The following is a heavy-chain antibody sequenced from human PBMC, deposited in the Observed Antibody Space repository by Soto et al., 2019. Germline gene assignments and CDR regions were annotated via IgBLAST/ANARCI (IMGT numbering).Heavy chain of an antibody. CDR3: GRILLTPGGYDSFHL. D-gene: IGHD3-9*01. CDR1: GYTFTSYG. Sequence: QVQLVQSGAEVKKPGASVKVSCKASGYTFTSYGISWVRQAPGQGLEWMGWISAYNGNTNYAQKLQGRVTMTTDTSPSTAYMELRSLRSDDTAVYYCGRILLTPGGYDSFHLWGQGTMVTVSS. V-gene: IGHV1-18*01. CDR2: ISAYNGNT. J-gene: IGHJ3*01.